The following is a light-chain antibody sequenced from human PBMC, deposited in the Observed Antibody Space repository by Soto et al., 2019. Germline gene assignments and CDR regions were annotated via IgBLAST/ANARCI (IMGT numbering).Light chain of an antibody. CDR3: SSYTRPKTLL. Sequence: QSALTQPASVSGSPGQSITISCTGTSSDVGGYNYVSWYQQHSGKAPKLMIYEVTNRPSGVSNRFSGSKSGNTASLTISGLQAEDEAEYYCSSYTRPKTLLFGGGTKVTVL. CDR1: SSDVGGYNY. V-gene: IGLV2-14*01. CDR2: EVT. J-gene: IGLJ2*01.